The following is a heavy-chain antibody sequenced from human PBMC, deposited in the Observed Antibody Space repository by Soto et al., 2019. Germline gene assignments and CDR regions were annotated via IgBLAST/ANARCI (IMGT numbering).Heavy chain of an antibody. CDR3: AADYYDFWSGRAKYYFDY. CDR2: INPSGGST. J-gene: IGHJ4*02. V-gene: IGHV1-46*01. Sequence: WASVKVSCKASGYTFTSYYMHWVRQAPGQGLEWMGIINPSGGSTSYAQKFQGRVTMTRDTSTSTAYMELSSLRSEDTAVYYCAADYYDFWSGRAKYYFDYWGQGTLVTVSS. D-gene: IGHD3-3*01. CDR1: GYTFTSYY.